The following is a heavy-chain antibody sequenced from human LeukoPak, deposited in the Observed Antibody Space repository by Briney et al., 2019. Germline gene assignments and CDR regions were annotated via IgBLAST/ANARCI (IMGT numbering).Heavy chain of an antibody. CDR2: IYTSGST. J-gene: IGHJ3*02. Sequence: SETLSLTCTVSGGSISSYYWSWIRQPAGKGLEWIGRIYTSGSTNYNPSLKSRVTMSVDTSKNQFSLKLSSVTAADTAVYYCARAGYYDSSGYIAAFDIWGQGTMVTVSS. D-gene: IGHD3-22*01. CDR1: GGSISSYY. CDR3: ARAGYYDSSGYIAAFDI. V-gene: IGHV4-4*07.